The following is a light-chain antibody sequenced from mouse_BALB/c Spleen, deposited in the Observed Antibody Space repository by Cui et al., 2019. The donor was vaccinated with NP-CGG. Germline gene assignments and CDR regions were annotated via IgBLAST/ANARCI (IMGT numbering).Light chain of an antibody. CDR3: ALWYSNHWV. CDR2: GTK. J-gene: IGLJ1*01. CDR1: TGAVTTSNY. V-gene: IGLV1*01. Sequence: VVVTQESALTSSPGETVTLTCRSSTGAVTTSNYANWVQEKPDHLFTGLIGGTKNRAPGVPARFSGSLIGDKPALTITGAQTEDEAIYFCALWYSNHWVFGGGTKLTVL.